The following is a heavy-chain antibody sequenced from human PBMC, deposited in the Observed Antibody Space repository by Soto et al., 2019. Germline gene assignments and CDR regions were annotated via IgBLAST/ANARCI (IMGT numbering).Heavy chain of an antibody. CDR2: IWNDGIRK. J-gene: IGHJ4*02. V-gene: IGHV3-33*01. CDR1: GFTFTKYG. CDR3: ARDDDNDANALDY. Sequence: VQLLESGGGMVQPGTSLRLSCAASGFTFTKYGMHWVRQAHGKGLEWVALIWNDGIRKVYVDSVKGRFTISRDNSKNTLDLQMNNLRDEDTAVYYCARDDDNDANALDYWGPGTLVTVSS.